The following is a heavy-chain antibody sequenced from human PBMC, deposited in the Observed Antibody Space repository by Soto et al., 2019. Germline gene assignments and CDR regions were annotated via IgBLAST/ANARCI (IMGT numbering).Heavy chain of an antibody. V-gene: IGHV1-18*01. CDR1: GYTFPSYG. CDR2: ISAYNGNT. J-gene: IGHJ5*02. Sequence: ASVNITCKASGYTFPSYGISWERQAPGQGLEWMGWISAYNGNTNYAQKLQGRVTMTTDTSTSTAYMELRSLRSDDTAVYYCARDLGSSVFNWFDPCGDGTLFPVPS. D-gene: IGHD6-19*01. CDR3: ARDLGSSVFNWFDP.